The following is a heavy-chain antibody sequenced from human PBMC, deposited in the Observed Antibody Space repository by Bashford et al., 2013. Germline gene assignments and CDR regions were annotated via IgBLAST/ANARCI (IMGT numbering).Heavy chain of an antibody. D-gene: IGHD2-21*02. CDR2: VSYSGNT. V-gene: IGHV4-39*07. CDR3: ARVTCPGGDCYSGSEHNWFDP. CDR1: GGSISSSSYY. Sequence: SSETLSLTCTVSGGSISSSSYYWGSDPAAPTGRDLEWIGAVSYSGNTYFNPSLKSRVTVSVDTSRNQFSLNLTSVTAADTAVYYCARVTCPGGDCYSGSEHNWFDPWGQGTLVTVSS. J-gene: IGHJ5*02.